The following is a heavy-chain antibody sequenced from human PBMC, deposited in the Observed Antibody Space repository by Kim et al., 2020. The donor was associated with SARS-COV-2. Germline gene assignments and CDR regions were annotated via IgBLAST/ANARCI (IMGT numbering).Heavy chain of an antibody. CDR3: VRDDFWSGYPSGS. Sequence: ASVKVSCKTSGYPFRDYYVQWVRQAPGHSLEWMGYISPDTGGTKYAQRFQGRVTMTRDTSTSTFYLDLRGLTSDDTAVYYCVRDDFWSGYPSGSWGQGTLGVVSS. J-gene: IGHJ5*02. CDR2: ISPDTGGT. CDR1: GYPFRDYY. D-gene: IGHD3-3*01. V-gene: IGHV1-2*02.